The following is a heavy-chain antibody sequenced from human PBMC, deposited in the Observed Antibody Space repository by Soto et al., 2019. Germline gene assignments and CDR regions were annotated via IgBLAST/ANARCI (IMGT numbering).Heavy chain of an antibody. D-gene: IGHD1-26*01. CDR1: GFTFSSYG. CDR2: ISYAGSNK. CDR3: VRAKWELLMLNTFDN. Sequence: QVQLVESGGGVVQPGRSLRLSCAASGFTFSSYGMHWVRQAPGKGLEWVAVISYAGSNKYYADSVKGRFTISRDNSKNTLYLDMNSLRAEDTAVCYCVRAKWELLMLNTFDNWGQGTMVNVSS. J-gene: IGHJ3*02. V-gene: IGHV3-30*03.